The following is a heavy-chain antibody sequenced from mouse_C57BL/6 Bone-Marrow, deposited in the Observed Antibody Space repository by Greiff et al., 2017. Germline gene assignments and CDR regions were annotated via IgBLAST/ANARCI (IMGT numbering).Heavy chain of an antibody. J-gene: IGHJ3*01. CDR1: GYTFASYG. D-gene: IGHD2-3*01. CDR3: AREVAYDGYYLAY. Sequence: QVQLQQSGAELARPGASVKLSCKASGYTFASYGISWVKQSTGQGLEWIGEIYPRSGNTYYNEKVKGKATLTADKSSSTAYMELRSLTSEDSAVYFCAREVAYDGYYLAYWGQGTLVTVSA. CDR2: IYPRSGNT. V-gene: IGHV1-81*01.